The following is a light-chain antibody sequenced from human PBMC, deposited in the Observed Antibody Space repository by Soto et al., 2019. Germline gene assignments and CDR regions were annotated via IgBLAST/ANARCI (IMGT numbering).Light chain of an antibody. J-gene: IGLJ1*01. CDR1: SSNIGAGYD. CDR3: KSYDSRLSAYV. V-gene: IGLV1-40*01. Sequence: QSALTQPPSVSGAPGQRVTISCTGSSSNIGAGYDVHWYLQVPGTAPKLLVYTHNNRPSGVPDRFSGSTSGTSASLAITGIQSEDEADYYSKSYDSRLSAYVFGTGTKVTV. CDR2: THN.